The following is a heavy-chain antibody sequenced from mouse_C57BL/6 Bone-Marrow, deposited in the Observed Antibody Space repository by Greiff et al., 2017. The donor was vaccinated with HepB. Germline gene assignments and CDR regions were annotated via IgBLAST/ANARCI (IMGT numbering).Heavy chain of an antibody. CDR1: GFNIKDYY. CDR3: TPLVLPPFAY. Sequence: EVQLQQSGAELVRPGASVKLSCTASGFNIKDYYMHWVKQRPEQGLEWIGRIDPEDGDTEYAPKFKGKATMTADKSSNTAYLQLSSLTSEDTAVYYCTPLVLPPFAYWGQGTLVTVSA. CDR2: IDPEDGDT. V-gene: IGHV14-1*01. J-gene: IGHJ3*01. D-gene: IGHD2-10*02.